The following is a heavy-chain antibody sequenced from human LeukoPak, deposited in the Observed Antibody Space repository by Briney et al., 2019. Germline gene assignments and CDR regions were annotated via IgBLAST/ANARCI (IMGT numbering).Heavy chain of an antibody. CDR2: IYYSGST. J-gene: IGHJ2*01. Sequence: SETLSLTCTVSGGSISSYYWSWIRQPPGKGLEWIGYIYYSGSTNYNPSLKSRVTISVDTSKNQFSLKLSSVTAADTAVYYCARKHGGNRDYWYFDPWGRGTLVTVSS. CDR1: GGSISSYY. V-gene: IGHV4-59*01. D-gene: IGHD4-23*01. CDR3: ARKHGGNRDYWYFDP.